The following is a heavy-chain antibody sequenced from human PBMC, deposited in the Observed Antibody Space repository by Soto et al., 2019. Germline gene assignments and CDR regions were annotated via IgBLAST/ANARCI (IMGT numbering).Heavy chain of an antibody. CDR2: MNPNSGNT. CDR3: ARGKRGIAAAGTWVYFVY. V-gene: IGHV1-8*01. J-gene: IGHJ4*02. CDR1: GYTFTSYD. D-gene: IGHD6-13*01. Sequence: GSVKVSCKASGYTFTSYDINWVRQATGQGLEWMGWMNPNSGNTGYAQKFQGRVTMTRNTSISTAYMELSSLRSEDTAVYYCARGKRGIAAAGTWVYFVYWGQGTLVTVSS.